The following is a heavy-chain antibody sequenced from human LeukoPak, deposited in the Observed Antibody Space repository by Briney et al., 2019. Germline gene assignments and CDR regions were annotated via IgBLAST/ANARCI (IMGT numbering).Heavy chain of an antibody. CDR2: ISYDGSNK. CDR1: GFTFSSYA. D-gene: IGHD2-21*01. Sequence: GRSLRLSCAASGFTFSSYAMHWVRQAPGKGLEWVAVISYDGSNKYYADSVKGRFTISRDNSKNTLYLQMNRLRAEDTAVYYCARVPPAVGMFDYWGQGTLVTVSS. CDR3: ARVPPAVGMFDY. J-gene: IGHJ4*02. V-gene: IGHV3-30*04.